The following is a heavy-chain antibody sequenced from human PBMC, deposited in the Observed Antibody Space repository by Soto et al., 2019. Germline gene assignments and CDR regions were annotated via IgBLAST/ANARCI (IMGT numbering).Heavy chain of an antibody. J-gene: IGHJ5*02. CDR1: GGSISSGGYY. CDR3: ARAEWLRLLGVRGWFDP. V-gene: IGHV4-31*03. Sequence: QVQLQESGPGLVKPSQTLSLTCTVSGGSISSGGYYWSWIRQHPGKGLEWIGYIYYSGSTYYNPSLKSRVTISVDTSKNQFSLKLSSVTAADTAVYYCARAEWLRLLGVRGWFDPWGQGTLVTVS. CDR2: IYYSGST. D-gene: IGHD5-12*01.